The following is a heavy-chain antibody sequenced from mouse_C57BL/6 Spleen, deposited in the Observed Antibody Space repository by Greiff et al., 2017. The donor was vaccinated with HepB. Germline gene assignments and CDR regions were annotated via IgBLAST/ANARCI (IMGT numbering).Heavy chain of an antibody. CDR2: IYPGDGDT. CDR1: GYAFSSYW. CDR3: ARGDGYDDDFDY. J-gene: IGHJ2*01. V-gene: IGHV1-80*01. Sequence: VQLQQSGAELVKPGASVKISCKASGYAFSSYWMNWVKQRPGKGLEWIGQIYPGDGDTNYNGKFKGKATLTADNYSSTAYMQLSSLTSEDSAVYYCARGDGYDDDFDYWGQGTTLTVSS. D-gene: IGHD2-2*01.